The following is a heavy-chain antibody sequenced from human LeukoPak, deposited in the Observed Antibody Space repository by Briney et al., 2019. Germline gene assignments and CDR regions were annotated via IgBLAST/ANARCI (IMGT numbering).Heavy chain of an antibody. CDR1: GYTFTGYY. J-gene: IGHJ4*02. D-gene: IGHD5-18*01. CDR2: INPNSGGT. CDR3: ARGDVDTAMNFDY. V-gene: IGHV1-2*02. Sequence: ASVKVSCKASGYTFTGYYMHWVRQAPGQGLEWMGWINPNSGGTNYAQEFQGRVTMTRDTSISTAYMELSRLRSDDTAVYYCARGDVDTAMNFDYWGQGTLVTVSS.